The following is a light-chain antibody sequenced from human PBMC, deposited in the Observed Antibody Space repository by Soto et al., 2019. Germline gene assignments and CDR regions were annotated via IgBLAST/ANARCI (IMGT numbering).Light chain of an antibody. V-gene: IGKV3-20*01. CDR3: QQYGSSPFT. CDR1: QSVSGSY. J-gene: IGKJ4*01. CDR2: GAS. Sequence: EIVLTQSPGTLSLSPGERVTLSCRASQSVSGSYLAWYQQKLGQAPRLLIYGASSRATGIPDRFSGSGSGTDFTLTISRLEPEDFAVYYCQQYGSSPFTFGGGTKVEIK.